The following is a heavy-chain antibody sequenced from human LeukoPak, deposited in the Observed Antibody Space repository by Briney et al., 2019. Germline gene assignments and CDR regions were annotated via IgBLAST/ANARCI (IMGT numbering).Heavy chain of an antibody. CDR2: VFYTGLT. V-gene: IGHV4-59*01. CDR1: GGTIRSYY. J-gene: IGHJ2*01. D-gene: IGHD3-16*01. Sequence: SETLSLTCTVSGGTIRSYYWSWIRQPPGKGLEWIGYVFYTGLTNYNPSLESRVTISVDTSKNQFSLKLSSLTAADAAVYFCARDTSSLWYFDLWGRGTLVTVSS. CDR3: ARDTSSLWYFDL.